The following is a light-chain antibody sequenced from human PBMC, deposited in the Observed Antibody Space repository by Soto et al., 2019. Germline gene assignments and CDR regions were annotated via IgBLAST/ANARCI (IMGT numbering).Light chain of an antibody. CDR3: SSYTTSSTLV. CDR2: EVN. J-gene: IGLJ3*02. CDR1: SSDVGGYNY. V-gene: IGLV2-14*01. Sequence: QSVLTQPASVSGSPGQSITISCTGTSSDVGGYNYVSWYQHHPGKAPKLIIYEVNNRPSGVSNRFSGSKSGNTASLTISGLQAEDEAGYYCSSYTTSSTLVFGGGTKLTVL.